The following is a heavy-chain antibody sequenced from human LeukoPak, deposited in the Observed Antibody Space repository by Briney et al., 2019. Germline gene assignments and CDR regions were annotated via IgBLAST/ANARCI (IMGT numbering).Heavy chain of an antibody. J-gene: IGHJ4*02. V-gene: IGHV4-59*01. CDR1: GGSISSYY. CDR2: LYYSGST. D-gene: IGHD3-22*01. Sequence: SETLSLTCAVSGGSISSYYWIWIRQPPGKELEWIGYLYYSGSTNYNPSLKSRVTISVDTSKNQFSLKLSSVTAADTAMYYCARYNYYGSSAYYREGYFDYWGQGTLVTVSS. CDR3: ARYNYYGSSAYYREGYFDY.